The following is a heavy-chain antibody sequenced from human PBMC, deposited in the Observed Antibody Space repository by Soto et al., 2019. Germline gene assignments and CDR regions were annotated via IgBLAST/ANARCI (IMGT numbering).Heavy chain of an antibody. Sequence: EVQLLESGGGLVQPGGSLRLSCAASGFTFSSYAMSWVRQAPGKGLEWVSGISGSGGTTECADSVKGRFTISRDNFKNTRESQMNSLRTEDKAVYYCGKRGGRGAANKDEYFQHWGQGTLVTVSS. CDR1: GFTFSSYA. CDR3: GKRGGRGAANKDEYFQH. V-gene: IGHV3-23*01. D-gene: IGHD3-16*01. CDR2: ISGSGGTT. J-gene: IGHJ1*01.